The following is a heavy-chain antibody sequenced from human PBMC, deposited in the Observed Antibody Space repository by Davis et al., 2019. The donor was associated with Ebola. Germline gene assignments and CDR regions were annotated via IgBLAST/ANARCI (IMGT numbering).Heavy chain of an antibody. J-gene: IGHJ4*02. Sequence: HSQTLSLTCVISGDSVPSGGWNWIRQSPSRGLEWLGRTYYKSKWYNDYAVSVKSRITINPDTSKNQFSLQLNSVTPEDTAVYYCVRGWLRSSFDYWGQGALVTVSS. CDR3: VRGWLRSSFDY. D-gene: IGHD5-12*01. CDR2: TYYKSKWYN. V-gene: IGHV6-1*01. CDR1: GDSVPSGG.